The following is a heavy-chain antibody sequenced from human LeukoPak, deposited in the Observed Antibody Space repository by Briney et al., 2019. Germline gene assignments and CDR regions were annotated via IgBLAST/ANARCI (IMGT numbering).Heavy chain of an antibody. D-gene: IGHD3-3*01. CDR1: GGSISSSNW. CDR2: INHSGST. Sequence: PSETLSLTCAVSGGSISSSNWWSWVRQPPGKGLEWIGEINHSGSTNYNPSLKSRVTISVDTSKNQFSLKLSSVTAADTAVYYCARDFLDPVRFDSWGQGTLVTVSS. V-gene: IGHV4-4*02. J-gene: IGHJ4*02. CDR3: ARDFLDPVRFDS.